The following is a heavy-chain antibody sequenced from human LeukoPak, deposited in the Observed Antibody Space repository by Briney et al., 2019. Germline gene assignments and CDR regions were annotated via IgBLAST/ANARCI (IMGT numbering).Heavy chain of an antibody. V-gene: IGHV1-8*03. CDR1: GYTFTSYD. Sequence: ASVKVSCKASGYTFTSYDINWVRQATGQGLESMGWMNPNSGNTGYAQKFQGRVTITRNTSISTAYMELSSLRSEDTAVYYCARGRPAAIRRYFDYWGQGTLVTVSS. CDR3: ARGRPAAIRRYFDY. J-gene: IGHJ4*02. D-gene: IGHD2-2*02. CDR2: MNPNSGNT.